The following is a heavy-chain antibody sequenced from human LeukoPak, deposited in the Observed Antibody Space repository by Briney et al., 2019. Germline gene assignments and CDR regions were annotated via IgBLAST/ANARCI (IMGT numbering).Heavy chain of an antibody. D-gene: IGHD3-22*01. V-gene: IGHV4-34*01. CDR2: INHRAST. CDR1: GGSFSGYY. CDR3: ARDPYYYDSSGYYYDY. Sequence: PSETLSLTCAVYGGSFSGYYWSSIRQPPQKGLGWIGEINHRASTNYNPSLKSPVTISVDTSKNQFSLKLSSVTAADTAVYDCARDPYYYDSSGYYYDYWGQGTLVTVSS. J-gene: IGHJ4*02.